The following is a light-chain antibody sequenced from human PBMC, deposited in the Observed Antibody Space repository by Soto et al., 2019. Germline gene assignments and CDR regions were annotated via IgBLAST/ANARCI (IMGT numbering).Light chain of an antibody. J-gene: IGKJ1*01. CDR2: AAS. CDR3: QQSYSSPRT. V-gene: IGKV1-39*01. Sequence: DIQMTQSPSSLSASVGDRVTIACRASQSISSDLNWYQQKPGKAPKLLIYAASSVQSGVPSRFSGSGSETHFTLTVSSLQPEDFATYYCQQSYSSPRTFGQGTKVEIK. CDR1: QSISSD.